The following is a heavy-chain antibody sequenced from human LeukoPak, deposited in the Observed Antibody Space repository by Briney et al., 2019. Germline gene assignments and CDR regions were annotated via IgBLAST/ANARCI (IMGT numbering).Heavy chain of an antibody. D-gene: IGHD3-16*02. CDR1: GDSVSSNSAD. CDR2: TYYRSKWYN. CDR3: ARVGDMITFGGVIVEGYFDY. Sequence: SQTLSLTCAISGDSVSSNSADWNWIRQSPSRGLEWLGRTYYRSKWYNDYAVSVKSRITINPDTSKNQFSLQLNSVTPEDTAVYYCARVGDMITFGGVIVEGYFDYWGQGTLVTVSS. J-gene: IGHJ4*02. V-gene: IGHV6-1*01.